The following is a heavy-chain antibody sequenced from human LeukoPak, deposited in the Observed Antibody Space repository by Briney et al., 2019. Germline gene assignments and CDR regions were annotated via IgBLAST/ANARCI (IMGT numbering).Heavy chain of an antibody. CDR3: AKKRGYSYGDFDY. CDR1: GGTFSSYA. V-gene: IGHV3-23*01. D-gene: IGHD5-18*01. J-gene: IGHJ4*02. CDR2: ISGSGGST. Sequence: GGSLRLSCAASGGTFSSYAMSWVRQAPGKGLEWVAAISGSGGSTYYADSVKGRFTISRDNSKNTLYLQMNSLRAEDTAVYYCAKKRGYSYGDFDYWGQGTLVTVSS.